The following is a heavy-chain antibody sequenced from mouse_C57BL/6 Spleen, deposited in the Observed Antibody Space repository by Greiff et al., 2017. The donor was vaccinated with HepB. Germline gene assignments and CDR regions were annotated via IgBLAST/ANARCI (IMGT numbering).Heavy chain of an antibody. D-gene: IGHD4-1*01. J-gene: IGHJ1*03. Sequence: DVKLVESGPGLAKPSQPLSLTCSVTGYSITSDYWNWIRKFPGNKLEYMGYISYSGSTYYNPSLKSRISITRDTSKNQYYLQLNSVTTEDTATYYCARSPTGTDWYFDVWGTGTTVTVSS. CDR2: ISYSGST. V-gene: IGHV3-8*01. CDR1: GYSITSDY. CDR3: ARSPTGTDWYFDV.